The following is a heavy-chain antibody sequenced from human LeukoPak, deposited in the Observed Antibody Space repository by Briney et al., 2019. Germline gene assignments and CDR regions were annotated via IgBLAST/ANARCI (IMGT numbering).Heavy chain of an antibody. CDR3: AREEYNWNDVGWFDP. CDR1: GGSISSYY. V-gene: IGHV4-4*07. CDR2: IYTSGST. D-gene: IGHD1-1*01. J-gene: IGHJ5*02. Sequence: SETLSLTCTVSGGSISSYYWSWVRQPAGKGLEWIGRIYTSGSTNYNPSLTSRGTMSVDTSKNQFSLKLSSVTAADTAVYYCAREEYNWNDVGWFDPWGQGTLVTVSS.